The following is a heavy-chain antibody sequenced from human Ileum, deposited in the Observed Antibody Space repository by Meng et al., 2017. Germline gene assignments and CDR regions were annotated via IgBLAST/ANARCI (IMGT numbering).Heavy chain of an antibody. D-gene: IGHD3-16*01. CDR2: ISAYNGNT. CDR3: ARGWGGAFDP. J-gene: IGHJ5*02. CDR1: GYTFTSFG. Sequence: QVQLVQSGSEVKQPGASGKVSCKASGYTFTSFGITWVRQAPGQGLEWMGGISAYNGNTNYAHKVQGRVTMTTDTSTSTAYMELRSLRSDDTAVYYCARGWGGAFDPWGQGTLVTVSS. V-gene: IGHV1-18*01.